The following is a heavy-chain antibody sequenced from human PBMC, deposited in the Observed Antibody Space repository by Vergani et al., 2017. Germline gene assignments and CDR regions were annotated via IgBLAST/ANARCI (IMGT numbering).Heavy chain of an antibody. Sequence: QVQLVQSGAEVKKPGASVKVSCKASGYTFTSYYMHWVRQAPGQGLEWMGGIIPIFGTTSYAQKFQGRVTILADESTSTAYMELSSLRSEDTAVYYCARSSGYYSYYFDFWGQGTLVTVSS. V-gene: IGHV1-69*01. CDR3: ARSSGYYSYYFDF. J-gene: IGHJ4*02. D-gene: IGHD3-22*01. CDR2: IIPIFGTT. CDR1: GYTFTSYY.